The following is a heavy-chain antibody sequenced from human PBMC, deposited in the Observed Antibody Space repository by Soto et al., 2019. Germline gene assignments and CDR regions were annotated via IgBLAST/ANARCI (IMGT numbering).Heavy chain of an antibody. D-gene: IGHD7-27*01. CDR1: GFTFSSYA. J-gene: IGHJ6*03. CDR2: ISGSGGST. CDR3: ANGPGLTWDPGDYYYYIDV. Sequence: GGSLRLSCAASGFTFSSYAMSWVRQAPGKGLEWVSAISGSGGSTYYADSVKGRFTISRDNSKNTLYLQMNSLRAEDTAVYVCANGPGLTWDPGDYYYYIDVWGKGTTVTVSS. V-gene: IGHV3-23*01.